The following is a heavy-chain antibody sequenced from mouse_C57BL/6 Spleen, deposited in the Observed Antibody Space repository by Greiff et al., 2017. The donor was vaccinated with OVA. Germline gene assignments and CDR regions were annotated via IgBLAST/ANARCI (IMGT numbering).Heavy chain of an antibody. D-gene: IGHD3-1*01. Sequence: EVNVVESGGGLVKPGGSLKLSCAASGFTFSSYAMSWVRQTPEKRLEWVATISDGGSYTYYPDNVKGRFTISRDNAKNNLYLQMSHLKSEDTAMYYCAREFGAMDYWGQGTSVTVSS. CDR2: ISDGGSYT. V-gene: IGHV5-4*01. CDR3: AREFGAMDY. CDR1: GFTFSSYA. J-gene: IGHJ4*01.